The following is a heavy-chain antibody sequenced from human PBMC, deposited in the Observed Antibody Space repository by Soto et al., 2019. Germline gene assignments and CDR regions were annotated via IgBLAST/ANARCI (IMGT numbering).Heavy chain of an antibody. V-gene: IGHV5-51*01. CDR3: ARQNGCSTSSCYGWFDP. CDR1: GYSFSSYW. J-gene: IGHJ5*02. CDR2: IYLGNSDT. D-gene: IGHD2-2*01. Sequence: EVQLVQSGAEVKKPGESLKISCKRSGYSFSSYWIGWVRQMPGKGLEWMGIIYLGNSDTRYSPSFQGQVTISADKSTSTAYLQWSSLKASDTAIYYCARQNGCSTSSCYGWFDPWGQGTLVTVSS.